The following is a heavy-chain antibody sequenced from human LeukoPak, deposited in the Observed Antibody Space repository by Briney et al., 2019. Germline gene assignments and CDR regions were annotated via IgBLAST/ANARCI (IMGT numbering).Heavy chain of an antibody. Sequence: TGGSLRLSCTASGFTFSSYAMNWVRQAPGKGLEWVSGIGAGGTFTYYADSVKGRFTISRDNSRNTLYLQMNSLRADDTAVYYCARDSYSSGWYSNYYYYYGMDVWGQGTTVTVSS. V-gene: IGHV3-23*01. CDR1: GFTFSSYA. J-gene: IGHJ6*02. CDR3: ARDSYSSGWYSNYYYYYGMDV. D-gene: IGHD6-19*01. CDR2: IGAGGTFT.